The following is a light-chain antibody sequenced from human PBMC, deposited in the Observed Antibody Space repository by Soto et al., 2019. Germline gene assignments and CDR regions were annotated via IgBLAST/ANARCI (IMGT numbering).Light chain of an antibody. CDR1: SSNVGGYNY. J-gene: IGLJ1*01. CDR3: CSYAGSNTFYV. V-gene: IGLV2-11*01. CDR2: DVY. Sequence: QSALTQPRSVSGSAGQSVASSCTGTSSNVGGYNYVSWYQHHPGKAPKLVIYDVYNRPSGVPDRFSGSKSDNTASLTISGLQAEDEADYYCCSYAGSNTFYVFGTGTKVTVL.